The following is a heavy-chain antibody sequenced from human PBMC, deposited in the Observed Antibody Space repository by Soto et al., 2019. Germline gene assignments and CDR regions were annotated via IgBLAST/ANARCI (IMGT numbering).Heavy chain of an antibody. CDR1: GISLSNVK. V-gene: IGHV3-15*01. Sequence: EVQLVASGGGLVKPGESLRLSCAGSGISLSNVKMTWVRQAPAKGLEWLGRIKSKTDGGTADYPAAVRGRFAISRDDSINTLLLLLSSLRTEDTGVYYCTTDYGWAFETWGQGTMVTVSS. CDR3: TTDYGWAFET. CDR2: IKSKTDGGTA. J-gene: IGHJ3*02. D-gene: IGHD4-17*01.